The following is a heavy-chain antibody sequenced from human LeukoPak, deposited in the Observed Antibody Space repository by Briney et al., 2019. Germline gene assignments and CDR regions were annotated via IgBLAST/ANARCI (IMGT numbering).Heavy chain of an antibody. V-gene: IGHV4-59*02. D-gene: IGHD3-22*01. CDR2: ISYSGST. CDR3: ASLEYYDRNGYYYLGGWFDP. CDR1: GGSVSGNY. Sequence: SETLSPTCSVSGGSVSGNYFTWIRQPPGKGLEWIGYISYSGSTYYNPSLKSRVIISVDTSKNQFSLTLSSVTAVDTAVYYCASLEYYDRNGYYYLGGWFDPWGQGTLVTVSS. J-gene: IGHJ5*02.